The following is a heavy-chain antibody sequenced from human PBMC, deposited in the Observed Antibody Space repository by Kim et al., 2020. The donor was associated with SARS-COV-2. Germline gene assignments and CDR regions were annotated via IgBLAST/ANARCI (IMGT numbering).Heavy chain of an antibody. CDR3: AREGPGSIFGVVQIVG. V-gene: IGHV1-69*04. J-gene: IGHJ4*02. CDR2: IIPILGIA. D-gene: IGHD3-3*01. CDR1: GGTFSSYA. Sequence: SVKVSCKASGGTFSSYAISWVRQAPGQGLEWMGRIIPILGIANYAQKFQGRVTITADKSTSTAYMELSSLRSEDTAVYYCAREGPGSIFGVVQIVGWGQGTLVTVSS.